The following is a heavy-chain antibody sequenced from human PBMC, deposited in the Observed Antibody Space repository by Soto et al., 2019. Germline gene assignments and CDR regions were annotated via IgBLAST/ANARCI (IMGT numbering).Heavy chain of an antibody. CDR3: LIQAGRYISSVRSVLDF. Sequence: KRLEYTSATSSNGGSTYYADSVKGRFTISRDNSKNTLYLQMSSLRAEDTAVYFCLIQAGRYISSVRSVLDFRG. D-gene: IGHD2-2*01. V-gene: IGHV3-64D*08. J-gene: IGHJ6*01. CDR2: TSSNGGST.